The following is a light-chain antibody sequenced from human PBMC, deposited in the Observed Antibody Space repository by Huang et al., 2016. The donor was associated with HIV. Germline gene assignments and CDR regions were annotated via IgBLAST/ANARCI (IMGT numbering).Light chain of an antibody. Sequence: EVLLTQSPATLSLSPGDRAALSCRASQNVGTSLVWYQQRPGQPPRLLMYDASNRATGIPARFSGTGSGTGFTLTITSLEPEDFAVYYCQYVSDWVTFGGGTRVET. CDR2: DAS. CDR3: QYVSDWVT. V-gene: IGKV3-11*01. CDR1: QNVGTS. J-gene: IGKJ4*01.